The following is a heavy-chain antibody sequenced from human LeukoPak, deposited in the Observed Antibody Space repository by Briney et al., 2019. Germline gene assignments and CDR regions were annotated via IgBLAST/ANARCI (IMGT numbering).Heavy chain of an antibody. V-gene: IGHV3-23*01. J-gene: IGHJ4*02. Sequence: GGSLRLSCAASGFSFSIYAMGWVRRAPGRGLEWVSSISDNGDSTYYADSVKGLFTISRDNSKNTLYLQMNSLRAEDTAVYHCAKRPDQIGYWGQGTLVTVSS. CDR2: ISDNGDST. CDR3: AKRPDQIGY. CDR1: GFSFSIYA.